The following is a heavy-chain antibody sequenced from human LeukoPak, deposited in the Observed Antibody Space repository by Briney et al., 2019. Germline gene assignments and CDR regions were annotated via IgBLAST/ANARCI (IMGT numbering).Heavy chain of an antibody. J-gene: IGHJ6*03. D-gene: IGHD3-3*01. CDR1: GGSISSSSYY. CDR2: IYYSGST. V-gene: IGHV4-39*07. CDR3: ARGPYDFWRQNYHVDV. Sequence: SETLSLTCTVSGGSISSSSYYWGWIRQPPGKGLEWIGSIYYSGSTYYNPSLKSRVTISLDTSKNQFSLKLSSVTAADTAMYYCARGPYDFWRQNYHVDVWGKGTTVTVSS.